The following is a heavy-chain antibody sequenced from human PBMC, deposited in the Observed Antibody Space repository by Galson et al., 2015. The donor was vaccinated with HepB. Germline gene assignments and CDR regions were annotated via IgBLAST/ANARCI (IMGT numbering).Heavy chain of an antibody. V-gene: IGHV3-48*04. Sequence: LRLSCAASGFIFSSYTMNWVRQAPGKGLEWVSYISSSSSTIYYADSVKGRFTISRDNAKNSLYLQMNSLRAEDTAVYYCARAFFIGGGSFDLWGQGTMVTVSS. D-gene: IGHD1-26*01. J-gene: IGHJ3*01. CDR2: ISSSSSTI. CDR3: ARAFFIGGGSFDL. CDR1: GFIFSSYT.